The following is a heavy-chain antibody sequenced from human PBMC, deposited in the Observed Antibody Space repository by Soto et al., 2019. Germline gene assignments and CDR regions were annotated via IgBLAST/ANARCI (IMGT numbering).Heavy chain of an antibody. J-gene: IGHJ3*02. Sequence: GSLRLSCAASGFTFSSYAMSWVRQAPGKGLEWVSAISGSGGSTYYADSVRGRFTISRDNSKNTLYLQMNSLRAEDTAVYYCAKDWYCSGGRCSYDAFDIWGQGTMVTVSS. CDR3: AKDWYCSGGRCSYDAFDI. CDR1: GFTFSSYA. V-gene: IGHV3-23*01. D-gene: IGHD2-15*01. CDR2: ISGSGGST.